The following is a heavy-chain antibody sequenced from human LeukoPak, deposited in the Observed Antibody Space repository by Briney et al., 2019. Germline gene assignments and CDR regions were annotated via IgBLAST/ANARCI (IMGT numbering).Heavy chain of an antibody. CDR2: INHSGST. J-gene: IGHJ4*02. CDR1: GYSISSGYY. D-gene: IGHD1-26*01. V-gene: IGHV4-38-2*02. CDR3: ARGGPSGSHTAY. Sequence: SETLSLTCTVSGYSISSGYYWGWIRQPPGNRLEWIGSINHSGSTYYNPSLRSRVTISVDTSKNQFSLKLSSVTAADTAVYSCARGGPSGSHTAYWGQGTLVTVSS.